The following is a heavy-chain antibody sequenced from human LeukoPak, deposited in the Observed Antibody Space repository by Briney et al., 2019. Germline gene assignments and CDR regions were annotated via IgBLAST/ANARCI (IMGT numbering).Heavy chain of an antibody. Sequence: SETLSLTCAVSDGSISTYYWSWIRQLAAKGLEWIGHVSACGSTYHNPSLNSRVTMSVNPSNNQFSLNLNSVTAADTAIDFCAREGHDFGDKAVDSWGRGILVSVSS. J-gene: IGHJ5*01. V-gene: IGHV4-4*07. CDR2: VSACGST. CDR1: DGSISTYY. D-gene: IGHD4-17*01. CDR3: AREGHDFGDKAVDS.